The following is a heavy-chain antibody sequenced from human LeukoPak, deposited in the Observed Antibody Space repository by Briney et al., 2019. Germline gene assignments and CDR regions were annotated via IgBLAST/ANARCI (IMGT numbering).Heavy chain of an antibody. CDR3: ARGTIFYYYMDV. CDR2: INPNSGGT. CDR1: GYTFTSYY. V-gene: IGHV1-2*02. J-gene: IGHJ6*03. D-gene: IGHD3-9*01. Sequence: ASVKVSCKASGYTFTSYYMHWVRQAPGQGLEWMGWINPNSGGTNYAQKFQGRVTMTRDTSISTAYMELSRLRSDDTAVYYCARGTIFYYYMDVWGKGTTVTASS.